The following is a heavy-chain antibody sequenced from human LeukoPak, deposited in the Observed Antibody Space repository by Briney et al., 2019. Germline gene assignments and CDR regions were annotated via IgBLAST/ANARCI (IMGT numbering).Heavy chain of an antibody. J-gene: IGHJ4*02. Sequence: SETLSLTCTLSNDYIKDYYWSWIRQPAGKGLEWIGRVSQWNTNYNPSLKSRVSMSVQASRNQFSLRLNSAAAADTAVYYCARQGSDNHFDSWGPGTLVTVSS. D-gene: IGHD1-14*01. CDR2: VSQWNT. CDR3: ARQGSDNHFDS. CDR1: NDYIKDYY. V-gene: IGHV4-4*07.